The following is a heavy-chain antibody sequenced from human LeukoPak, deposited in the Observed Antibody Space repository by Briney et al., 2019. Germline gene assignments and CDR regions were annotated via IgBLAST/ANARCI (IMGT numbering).Heavy chain of an antibody. J-gene: IGHJ4*02. V-gene: IGHV3-48*04. Sequence: GGSLRLSYAASRFTFSNYGMNWVRQTPGRGLEWVAYIRTSGSRIDYADSVKGRFTISRDNAKNSLYLQMNSLRAEDTAVYYCARMNYVSSGWGAPFDSWGQGTLVTVSS. CDR3: ARMNYVSSGWGAPFDS. CDR1: RFTFSNYG. D-gene: IGHD1-7*01. CDR2: IRTSGSRI.